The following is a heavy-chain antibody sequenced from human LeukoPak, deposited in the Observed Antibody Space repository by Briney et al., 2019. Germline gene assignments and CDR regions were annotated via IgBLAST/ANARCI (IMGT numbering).Heavy chain of an antibody. Sequence: GGSLRLSCAASGFIFGSYWMSWVRQVPGKGLEWVANIKRDGSETYYVDSVEGRFTISRDNAKNSLFLQMNSLRADDTALYYCARGVTSAWYLRYYFEYWGQGILVTVSS. CDR3: ARGVTSAWYLRYYFEY. CDR2: IKRDGSET. J-gene: IGHJ4*02. D-gene: IGHD6-13*01. CDR1: GFIFGSYW. V-gene: IGHV3-7*03.